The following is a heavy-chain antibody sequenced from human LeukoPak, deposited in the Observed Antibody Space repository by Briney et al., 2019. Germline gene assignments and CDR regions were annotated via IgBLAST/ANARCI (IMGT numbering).Heavy chain of an antibody. D-gene: IGHD3-10*01. J-gene: IGHJ5*02. Sequence: ASVKVSCKASGYTFTSYGISWVRQAPGQGLEWMGWISAYNGNTNYAQKLQGRVTMTTDTSTSTAYMELRSLTSDDTAVYYCATSITMVRGVIISGDWFDPWGQGTLVTVSS. CDR2: ISAYNGNT. V-gene: IGHV1-18*01. CDR1: GYTFTSYG. CDR3: ATSITMVRGVIISGDWFDP.